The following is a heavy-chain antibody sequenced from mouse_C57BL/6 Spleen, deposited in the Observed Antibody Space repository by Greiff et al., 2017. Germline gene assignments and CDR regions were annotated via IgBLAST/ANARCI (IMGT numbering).Heavy chain of an antibody. Sequence: QVQLKQSGAELARPGASVKLSCKASGYTFTSYGISWVKQRTGQGLEWIGEIYPRSGNTYYNEKFKGKATLTADKSSSTAYMELRSLTSEDSAVYFCARKPSLITTVVTFDYWGQGTTLTVSS. D-gene: IGHD1-1*01. J-gene: IGHJ2*01. CDR3: ARKPSLITTVVTFDY. V-gene: IGHV1-81*01. CDR2: IYPRSGNT. CDR1: GYTFTSYG.